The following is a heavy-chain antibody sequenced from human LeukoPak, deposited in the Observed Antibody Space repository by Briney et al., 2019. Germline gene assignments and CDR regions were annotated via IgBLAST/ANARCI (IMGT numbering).Heavy chain of an antibody. CDR3: ARDSYGGNWSLGY. CDR2: VNPNTGGT. V-gene: IGHV1-2*02. Sequence: ASVKVSCKASGFTFTGYYFHWGRQAPGQGLEWMGWVNPNTGGTNYAQIFQGRVTMTRDTSISAAYMELSRLTSDDTAVYYCARDSYGGNWSLGYWGQGTLVTVSS. CDR1: GFTFTGYY. D-gene: IGHD4-23*01. J-gene: IGHJ4*02.